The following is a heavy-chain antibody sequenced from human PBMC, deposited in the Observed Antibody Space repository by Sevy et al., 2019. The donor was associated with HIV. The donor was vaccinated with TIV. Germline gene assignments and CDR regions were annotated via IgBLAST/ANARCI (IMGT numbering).Heavy chain of an antibody. CDR1: GFTFRNAW. J-gene: IGHJ4*02. V-gene: IGHV3-15*01. CDR3: ATSLRGVAAPRGDFDY. D-gene: IGHD6-19*01. CDR2: IKSKTDDGTV. Sequence: GGSLRLSCAASGFTFRNAWMNWVRQVPGKGLEWVGRIKSKTDDGTVDYAAPVKGRFTISRDDSQNTLYLEMSSLKTDDTAVYYCATSLRGVAAPRGDFDYWGQGTLVTVS.